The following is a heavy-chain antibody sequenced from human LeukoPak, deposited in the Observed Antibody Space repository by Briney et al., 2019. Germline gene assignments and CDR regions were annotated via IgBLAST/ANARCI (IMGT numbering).Heavy chain of an antibody. D-gene: IGHD5-18*01. CDR2: INPSGGST. CDR1: GYTFTTYY. CDR3: ARDGEVASSYGYYYYYMDV. Sequence: ASVKVSCKASGYTFTTYYMHWVRQAPGQGLEWMGIINPSGGSTSYAQKFQGSVTMTRDTSTSTVYMELSSLRSEDTAVYYCARDGEVASSYGYYYYYMDVWGKGTTVTVSS. V-gene: IGHV1-46*01. J-gene: IGHJ6*03.